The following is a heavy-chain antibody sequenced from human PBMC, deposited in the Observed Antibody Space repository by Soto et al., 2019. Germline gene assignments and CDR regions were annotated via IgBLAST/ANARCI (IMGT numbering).Heavy chain of an antibody. CDR2: IKSKTDGGTT. Sequence: EVQLVESGGGLVKPGGSLRLSCAASGFTFSNAWMSWVRQAPGKGLEWVGRIKSKTDGGTTDYAAPVKGRFTISRDDSKDTLYLQMDSLKTEDTAVYYCTAEVRGWYIPMDYWGQGTLVTVSS. CDR1: GFTFSNAW. CDR3: TAEVRGWYIPMDY. J-gene: IGHJ4*02. D-gene: IGHD6-19*01. V-gene: IGHV3-15*01.